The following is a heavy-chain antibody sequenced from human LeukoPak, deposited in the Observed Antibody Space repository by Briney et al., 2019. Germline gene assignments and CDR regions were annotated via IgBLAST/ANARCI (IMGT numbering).Heavy chain of an antibody. Sequence: PSETLSLTCTVSGGSISSGSYYWSWIRQPAGKGLEWIGRIYTSGSTNYNPSLKSRVTISVDTSKNQFSLKLSSVSAADTAVYYCARSIVVVPAAVLDFDYWGQGTLVTVSS. CDR3: ARSIVVVPAAVLDFDY. D-gene: IGHD2-2*01. CDR2: IYTSGST. V-gene: IGHV4-61*02. J-gene: IGHJ4*02. CDR1: GGSISSGSYY.